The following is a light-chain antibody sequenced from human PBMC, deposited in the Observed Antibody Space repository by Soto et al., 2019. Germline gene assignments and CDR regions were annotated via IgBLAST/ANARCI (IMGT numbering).Light chain of an antibody. Sequence: DIQMTQSPSTLSASVGERVTITCRASQSISSWLAWYQQKQGKAPKLLIYKASSLKSVVPSMCSGSGCRTEFTLTISSLQPDDFATYYCQQYNSYSTFGQGTKVEIK. CDR1: QSISSW. CDR2: KAS. J-gene: IGKJ1*01. V-gene: IGKV1-5*03. CDR3: QQYNSYST.